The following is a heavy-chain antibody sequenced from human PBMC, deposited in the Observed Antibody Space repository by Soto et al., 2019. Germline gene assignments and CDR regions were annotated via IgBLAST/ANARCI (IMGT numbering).Heavy chain of an antibody. V-gene: IGHV3-23*01. CDR2: ISGSGGST. J-gene: IGHJ4*02. D-gene: IGHD3-16*01. Sequence: GGSLRLSCAAAGFTFSSYAMRRVRQDPGKGLEWVSAISGSGGSTYYADSVKGRFTISRDNSKNTLYLQMNSLRAEDTAVYYCAKEYYDYIWGSSPFCYWGQGTLVTVSS. CDR3: AKEYYDYIWGSSPFCY. CDR1: GFTFSSYA.